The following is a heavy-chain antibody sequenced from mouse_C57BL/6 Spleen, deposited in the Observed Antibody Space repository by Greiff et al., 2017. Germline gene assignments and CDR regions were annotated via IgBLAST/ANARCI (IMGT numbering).Heavy chain of an antibody. Sequence: EVMLVESGGGLVQPGGSLSLSCAASGFTFTDYYMSWVRQPPGKALEWLGFIRNKANGYTTEYSASVKGRFTISRDNSQSILYLQMNALRAEDSATYYCARYAVSWFAYWGQGTLVTVSA. V-gene: IGHV7-3*01. CDR1: GFTFTDYY. CDR2: IRNKANGYTT. D-gene: IGHD3-3*01. J-gene: IGHJ3*01. CDR3: ARYAVSWFAY.